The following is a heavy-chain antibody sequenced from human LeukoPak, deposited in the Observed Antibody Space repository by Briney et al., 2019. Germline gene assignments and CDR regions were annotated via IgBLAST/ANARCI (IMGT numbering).Heavy chain of an antibody. V-gene: IGHV4-59*01. D-gene: IGHD2-2*01. CDR3: TRDLGYCSDTICPDV. CDR1: GGSITSYY. CDR2: IYYSGIT. Sequence: SETLSLTCTVSGGSITSYYWSWIRQPPGKGLEWIGYIYYSGITNYNPSLKSRLTISMDTSKNRFSLNLSSVTAADTAVYYCTRDLGYCSDTICPDVWGKGTTVTVSS. J-gene: IGHJ6*04.